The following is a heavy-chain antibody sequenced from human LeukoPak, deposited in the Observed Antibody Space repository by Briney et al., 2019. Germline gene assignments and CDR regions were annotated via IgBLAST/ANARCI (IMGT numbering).Heavy chain of an antibody. CDR1: GGSISSYY. CDR2: IYYSGST. CDR3: ARGENSIFGVGTFDY. D-gene: IGHD3-3*02. Sequence: SETLSLTCTVSGGSISSYYWSWIRQPPGKGLEWIGYIYYSGSTNYNPSLKSRVTISVDTSKNQFSLKLSSVTAADTAVYYCARGENSIFGVGTFDYWGQGTLVTVSS. J-gene: IGHJ4*02. V-gene: IGHV4-59*01.